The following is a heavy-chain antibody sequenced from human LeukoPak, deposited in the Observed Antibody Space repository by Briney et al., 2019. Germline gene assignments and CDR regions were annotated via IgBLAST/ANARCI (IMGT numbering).Heavy chain of an antibody. CDR2: ISSSSSTI. V-gene: IGHV3-48*04. J-gene: IGHJ4*02. D-gene: IGHD2/OR15-2a*01. CDR3: ARGGRIALFDY. CDR1: GFTFSSHW. Sequence: GGSLILSCAASGFTFSSHWMHWVRQVPGKGLEWVSYISSSSSTIYYADSVKGRFTISRDNAKNSLYLQMNSLRAEDTAVYYCARGGRIALFDYWGQGTLVTVSS.